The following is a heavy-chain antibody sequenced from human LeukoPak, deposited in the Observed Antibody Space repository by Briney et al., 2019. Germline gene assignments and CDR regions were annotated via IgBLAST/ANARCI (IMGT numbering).Heavy chain of an antibody. J-gene: IGHJ4*02. CDR2: IYYTGST. CDR1: GDSISNYY. D-gene: IGHD1-26*01. Sequence: SETLSLTCTVSGDSISNYYWSWIRQPPGEGLEWIGYIYYTGSTSYNPSLKSRVTISVDTSKNQFSLRLSSVTAADTAVYYCARHWAAIGGSYPFDYWGQGTLVTVSS. V-gene: IGHV4-59*08. CDR3: ARHWAAIGGSYPFDY.